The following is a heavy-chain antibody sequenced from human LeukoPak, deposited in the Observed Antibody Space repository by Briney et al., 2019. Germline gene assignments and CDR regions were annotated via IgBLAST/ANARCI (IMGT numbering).Heavy chain of an antibody. V-gene: IGHV4-30-4*01. Sequence: SETLSLTCTVSGGPISSVDYYWSWIRKPPGKGLEWIGYIYYSGSTYSNPSLKSRVTMSPDESRNQLSLDLTSVTAADTAIYYCSRESGAFCPFGYWGQGTLVIVPP. J-gene: IGHJ4*02. CDR3: SRESGAFCPFGY. CDR1: GGPISSVDYY. D-gene: IGHD1-26*01. CDR2: IYYSGST.